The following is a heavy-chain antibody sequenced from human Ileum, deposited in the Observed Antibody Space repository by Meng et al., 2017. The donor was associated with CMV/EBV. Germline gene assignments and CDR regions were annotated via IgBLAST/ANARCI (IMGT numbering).Heavy chain of an antibody. CDR1: GFTFSAYA. Sequence: GGSLRLSCTASGFTFSAYAMNWVRQAPGKGLQWVSGISDSGGKTYYEASVRGRFTISRDNSKNSQYLQMNSLRAEDTAVYYCARGKPSLETGETFQHWGQGTLVTVS. D-gene: IGHD3-16*01. CDR3: ARGKPSLETGETFQH. V-gene: IGHV3-23*01. CDR2: ISDSGGKT. J-gene: IGHJ1*01.